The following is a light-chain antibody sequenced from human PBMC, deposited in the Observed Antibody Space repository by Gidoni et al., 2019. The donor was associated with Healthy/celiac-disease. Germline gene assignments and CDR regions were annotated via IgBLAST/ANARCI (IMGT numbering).Light chain of an antibody. CDR2: VNS. CDR1: SSNIGAGYD. CDR3: QSYDSSLSGLAVV. V-gene: IGLV1-40*01. J-gene: IGLJ2*01. Sequence: QSVLTQPPSVSGAPGQRVTTSCTGSSSNIGAGYDVHCYQQLPGTAPKRLIYVNSNRPSGFPDRLSGSNSGTSASLAITGLHAEDEADYYRQSYDSSLSGLAVVFGGGTKLTVL.